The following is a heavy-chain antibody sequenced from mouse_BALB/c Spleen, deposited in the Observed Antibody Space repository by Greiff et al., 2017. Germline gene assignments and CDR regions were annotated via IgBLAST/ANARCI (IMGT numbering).Heavy chain of an antibody. CDR2: IDPENGNT. CDR3: ASGWDEDFDY. CDR1: GFNIKDYY. Sequence: VQLKESGAELVRPGALVKLSCKASGFNIKDYYMHWVKQRPEQGLEWIGWIDPENGNTIYDPKFQGKASITADTSSNTAYLQLSSLTSEDTAVYYCASGWDEDFDYWGQGTTLTVSS. V-gene: IGHV14-1*02. J-gene: IGHJ2*01. D-gene: IGHD4-1*01.